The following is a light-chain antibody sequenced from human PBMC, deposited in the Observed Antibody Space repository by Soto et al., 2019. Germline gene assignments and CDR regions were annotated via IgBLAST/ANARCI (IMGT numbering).Light chain of an antibody. V-gene: IGKV1-9*01. CDR2: AAS. J-gene: IGKJ4*01. CDR3: QQLNSYPRT. Sequence: DIQLTQSPSSLSASAGDRVTITCRASQGISSYLAWYQQKPGKAPKLLIYAASTLQSGVPSRFSGSGSGTEFTLTISSLQPEDFATYYCQQLNSYPRTFGGGTKVDIK. CDR1: QGISSY.